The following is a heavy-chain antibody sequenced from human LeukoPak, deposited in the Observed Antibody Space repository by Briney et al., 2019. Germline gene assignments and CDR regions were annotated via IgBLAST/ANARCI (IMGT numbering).Heavy chain of an antibody. D-gene: IGHD4-17*01. CDR1: GGSISSYY. CDR3: ARMDYGDRSAFDY. Sequence: PSETLSLTCTVSGGSISSYYWSWIRQPPGKGLEWIGYIYYSGSTNYNPSLKSRVTISVDTSKNQFSLKLSSVTAADTAVYYCARMDYGDRSAFDYWGQGTLVTVSS. J-gene: IGHJ4*02. CDR2: IYYSGST. V-gene: IGHV4-59*01.